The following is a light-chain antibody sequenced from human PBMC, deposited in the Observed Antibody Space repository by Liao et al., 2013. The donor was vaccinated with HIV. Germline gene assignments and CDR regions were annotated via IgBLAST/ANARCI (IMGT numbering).Light chain of an antibody. CDR3: QAWDSSTVV. CDR1: KLGDKY. Sequence: SYDLNQPPSVSVSPGQTASIPCSGDKLGDKYVCWYQQKPGQSPVLVIYQDTRRPSGIPERFSGSNSGNTATLTISGTQAMDEADYYCQAWDSSTVVFGGGTKLTVL. V-gene: IGLV3-1*01. J-gene: IGLJ2*01. CDR2: QDT.